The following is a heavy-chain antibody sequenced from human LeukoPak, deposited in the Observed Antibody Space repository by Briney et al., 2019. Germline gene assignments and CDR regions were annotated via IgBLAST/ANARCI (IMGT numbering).Heavy chain of an antibody. CDR3: ARPTRSPYYYYYGMDV. CDR2: INHSGST. D-gene: IGHD5-24*01. Sequence: SETLSLTCAAYGGSFSGYYWSWIRQPPGKGLEWIGEINHSGSTNYNPSLKSRVTISVDTSKNQFSLKLSSVTAADTAVYYCARPTRSPYYYYYGMDVWGQGTTVTVSS. CDR1: GGSFSGYY. J-gene: IGHJ6*02. V-gene: IGHV4-34*01.